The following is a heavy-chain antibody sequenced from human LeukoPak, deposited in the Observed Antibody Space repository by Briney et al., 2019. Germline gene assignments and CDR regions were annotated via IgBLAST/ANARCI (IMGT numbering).Heavy chain of an antibody. CDR2: ISWNSYDI. Sequence: GRSLRLSCAASGFTFDEYAMHWVRQPPGKGLEWVSGISWNSYDIGYADSVKGRFTISRDNAKNSLYLQMNSLRAEDMALYHCAKGVGTSYHYHMDVWGKGTTVIVSS. J-gene: IGHJ6*03. D-gene: IGHD1-26*01. V-gene: IGHV3-9*03. CDR3: AKGVGTSYHYHMDV. CDR1: GFTFDEYA.